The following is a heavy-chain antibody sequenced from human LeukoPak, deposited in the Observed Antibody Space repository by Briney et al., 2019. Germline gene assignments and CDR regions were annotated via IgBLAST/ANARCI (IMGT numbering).Heavy chain of an antibody. D-gene: IGHD5-24*01. V-gene: IGHV3-7*01. CDR3: ARTGMATIITPNGAFDI. CDR2: IKQDGREK. J-gene: IGHJ3*02. CDR1: GFTFSSYW. Sequence: GGSLRLSCAASGFTFSSYWMSWVRQAPGKGLEWVANIKQDGREKYYVDSVKGRFTISRDNAKNSLYLQMNSLRAEDTAVYYCARTGMATIITPNGAFDIWGQGTMVTVSS.